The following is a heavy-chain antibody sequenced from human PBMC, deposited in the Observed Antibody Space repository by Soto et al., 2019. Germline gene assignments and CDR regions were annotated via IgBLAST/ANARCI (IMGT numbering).Heavy chain of an antibody. CDR2: ISSTANYI. J-gene: IGHJ4*02. CDR1: GFTFSSYA. V-gene: IGHV3-21*06. CDR3: ARESEDLTSNFDY. Sequence: WGSLRLSCAASGFTFSSYAISFFGHAPGKGLEWVSSISSTANYIYYGDSMKGRFTISRDNAKNSLYLEMNSLRAEDTAVYYCARESEDLTSNFDYWGQGTLVTVSS.